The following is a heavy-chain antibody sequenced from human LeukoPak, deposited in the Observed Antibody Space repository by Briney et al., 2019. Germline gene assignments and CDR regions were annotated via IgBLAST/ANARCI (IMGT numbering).Heavy chain of an antibody. J-gene: IGHJ4*02. CDR3: AGSWFYRDYFEY. V-gene: IGHV3-21*01. D-gene: IGHD3-10*01. Sequence: KTGGSLRLSCAASRFTFNTYAMSWVRQAPGKGLEWVSCISSSSTYIYYADSVRGRFAISRDNSKNTLYLQMNSLRVEDTAVYYCAGSWFYRDYFEYWGQGTLVTVSS. CDR1: RFTFNTYA. CDR2: ISSSSTYI.